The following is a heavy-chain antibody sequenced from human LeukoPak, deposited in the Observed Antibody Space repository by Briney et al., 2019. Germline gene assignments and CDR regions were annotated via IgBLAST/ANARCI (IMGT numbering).Heavy chain of an antibody. CDR1: GFTFSSYS. J-gene: IGHJ4*02. CDR2: ISSSSYI. Sequence: PGGSLRLSCAASGFTFSSYSMNWVRQAPGKGLEWVSSISSSSYIYYADSVKGRFTISRDNAKNSLYLQMNSLRAEDTAVYYCARWEYCSGGSCYPYFDYWGQGTLVTVSS. V-gene: IGHV3-21*01. CDR3: ARWEYCSGGSCYPYFDY. D-gene: IGHD2-15*01.